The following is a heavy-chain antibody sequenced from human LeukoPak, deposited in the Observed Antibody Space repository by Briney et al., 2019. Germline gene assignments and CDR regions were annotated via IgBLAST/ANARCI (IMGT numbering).Heavy chain of an antibody. D-gene: IGHD1-1*01. J-gene: IGHJ5*02. V-gene: IGHV4-39*01. CDR3: ARHAVEAASRWFDP. Sequence: SETLSLTCTVSGDSMSSSHYCWGWIRQPPGKGLEWIGSIYYSGSTYYNPSLKSRVTMSVDTSKKQFSLKLSSATAADTAVYYCARHAVEAASRWFDPWGQGTLVTVSS. CDR2: IYYSGST. CDR1: GDSMSSSHYC.